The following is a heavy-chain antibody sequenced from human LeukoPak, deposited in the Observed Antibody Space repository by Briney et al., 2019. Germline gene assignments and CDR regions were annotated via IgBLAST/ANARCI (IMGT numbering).Heavy chain of an antibody. D-gene: IGHD3-3*01. CDR1: GYTFTGYY. CDR2: INPNSGGT. J-gene: IGHJ4*02. CDR3: GGGLWIGGDLWSGGELDY. Sequence: GASVKVSCKASGYTFTGYYMHWVRQAPGQGLEWMGWINPNSGGTNYAQKFQGRVTMTRDTSISTAYMELSRLRSDDTAVYYCGGGLWIGGDLWSGGELDYWGQGTLVTVSS. V-gene: IGHV1-2*02.